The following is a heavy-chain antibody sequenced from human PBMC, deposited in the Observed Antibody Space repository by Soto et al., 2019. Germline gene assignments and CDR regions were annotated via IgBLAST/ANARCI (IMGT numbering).Heavy chain of an antibody. CDR2: ISWNSGSI. V-gene: IGHV3-9*01. CDR1: GFTFDDYA. CDR3: AKAIYDSSGYYLDY. D-gene: IGHD3-22*01. J-gene: IGHJ4*02. Sequence: PGGSLRLSCAASGFTFDDYAMHWVRQAPGKGLEWVSGISWNSGSIGYADSVKGRFTISRDNAKNSLYLQMNSLRAEDTALYYCAKAIYDSSGYYLDYWGQGTLVTVSS.